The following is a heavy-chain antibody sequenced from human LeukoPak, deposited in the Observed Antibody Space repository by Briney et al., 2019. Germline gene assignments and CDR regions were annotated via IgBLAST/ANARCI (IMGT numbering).Heavy chain of an antibody. D-gene: IGHD1-14*01. CDR1: GGTFSSYA. V-gene: IGHV1-69*13. J-gene: IGHJ3*02. CDR3: ARDYRRSAGCLCAFDI. CDR2: IIPIFGTA. Sequence: SVKVSCKASGGTFSSYAISWVRQAPGQGLEWMGGIIPIFGTANYAQKFQGGVTITADESTSTAYMELSSLRSEDTAVYYCARDYRRSAGCLCAFDIWGQGTMVTVSS.